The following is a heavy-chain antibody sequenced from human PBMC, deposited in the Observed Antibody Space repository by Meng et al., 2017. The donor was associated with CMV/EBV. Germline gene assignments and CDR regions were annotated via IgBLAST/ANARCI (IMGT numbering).Heavy chain of an antibody. J-gene: IGHJ4*02. Sequence: SVKVSCKASGGTFSSYAISWVRQAPGQGLEWMGGIIPIFDTANYAQKFQGRVTITTDESTSTAYMELSSLRSEDTAVYYCARAYRDGYNFGFDYWGQGTLVTVSS. CDR3: ARAYRDGYNFGFDY. CDR1: GGTFSSYA. D-gene: IGHD5-24*01. V-gene: IGHV1-69*05. CDR2: IIPIFDTA.